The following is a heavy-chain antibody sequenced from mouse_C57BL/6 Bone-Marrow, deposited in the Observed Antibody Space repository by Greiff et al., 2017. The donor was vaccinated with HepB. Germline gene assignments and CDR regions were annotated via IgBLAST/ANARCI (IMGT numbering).Heavy chain of an antibody. V-gene: IGHV5-6*01. CDR3: ARQKAY. CDR1: GFTFSSYG. Sequence: EVKVVESGGDLVKPGGSLKLSCAASGFTFSSYGMSWVRQTPDKRLEWVATISSGGSYTYYPDSVKGRFTISRDNAKNTLYLQMSSLKSEDTAMYYCARQKAYWGQGTLVTVSA. CDR2: ISSGGSYT. J-gene: IGHJ3*01.